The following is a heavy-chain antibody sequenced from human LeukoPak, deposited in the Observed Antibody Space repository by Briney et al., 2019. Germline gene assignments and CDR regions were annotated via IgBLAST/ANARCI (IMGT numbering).Heavy chain of an antibody. CDR3: TKATSRYNFFDY. D-gene: IGHD5-18*01. J-gene: IGHJ4*02. Sequence: GGSLRLSCAASGFTFSSYGMHWVRQAPGKGLEWVSGISSSGVTTYYADSVKGRFTISRDNSKNTLYLQMNSLRAEDTAVYYCTKATSRYNFFDYWGQGALVTVSS. V-gene: IGHV3-23*01. CDR2: ISSSGVTT. CDR1: GFTFSSYG.